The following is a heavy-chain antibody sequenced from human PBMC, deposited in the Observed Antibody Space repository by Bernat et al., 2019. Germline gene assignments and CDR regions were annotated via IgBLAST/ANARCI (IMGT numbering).Heavy chain of an antibody. D-gene: IGHD1-26*01. CDR3: ARDRPYSGSYIDAFDI. Sequence: QVQLQESGPGLVKPSGTLSLTCAVSGGSISSINWWSWVRQPPGKGLEWIGEIYHSGSTNYNPSLKSRVTIAVDKSKNQFSLKLSSVTAADTAVYYCARDRPYSGSYIDAFDIWGQGTMVTVSS. V-gene: IGHV4-4*02. CDR2: IYHSGST. J-gene: IGHJ3*02. CDR1: GGSISSINW.